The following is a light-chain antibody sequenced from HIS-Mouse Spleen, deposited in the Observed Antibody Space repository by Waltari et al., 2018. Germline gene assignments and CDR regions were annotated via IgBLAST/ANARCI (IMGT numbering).Light chain of an antibody. J-gene: IGLJ2*01. CDR1: SSDVGSYNL. CDR3: CSYAGSSTVV. Sequence: QSALTQPASVSGSPGQSITISCTGTSSDVGSYNLVSWYQQHPGKAPNLTIYEGSKRPSGVSNRFSGSKSGNTASLTISGLQAEDEADYYCCSYAGSSTVVFGGGTKLTVL. V-gene: IGLV2-23*01. CDR2: EGS.